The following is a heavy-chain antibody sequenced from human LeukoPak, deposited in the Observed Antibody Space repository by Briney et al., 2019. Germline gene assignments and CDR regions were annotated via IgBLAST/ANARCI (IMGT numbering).Heavy chain of an antibody. CDR1: GGTFSSYA. V-gene: IGHV1-69*05. Sequence: ASVKVSCKASGGTFSSYAISWVRQAPGQGLEWMGGIIPIFGTANYGQKFQGRVTITTDESTSTAYMELSSLRSEDTAVYYCARALGGDYYYYYYMDVWGKGTTVTVSS. CDR2: IIPIFGTA. CDR3: ARALGGDYYYYYYMDV. D-gene: IGHD3-16*01. J-gene: IGHJ6*03.